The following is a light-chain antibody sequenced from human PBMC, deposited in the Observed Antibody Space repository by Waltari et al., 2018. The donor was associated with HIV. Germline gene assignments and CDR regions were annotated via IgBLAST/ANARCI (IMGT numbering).Light chain of an antibody. J-gene: IGLJ2*01. V-gene: IGLV2-14*03. CDR1: SSDVGGYNH. CDR3: SSYTSSSVV. Sequence: QSALTQPASVSGSPGQSITISCTGTSSDVGGYNHFSWYQQHPGKAPKLMIYDVSNRPSGVSNRFSGSKSGNTASLTISGLQAEDEADYYCSSYTSSSVVFGGGTKLTVL. CDR2: DVS.